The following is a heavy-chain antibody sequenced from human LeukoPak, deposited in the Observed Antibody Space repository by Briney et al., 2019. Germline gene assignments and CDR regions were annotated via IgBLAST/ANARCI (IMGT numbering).Heavy chain of an antibody. J-gene: IGHJ4*02. CDR2: ISPDGSSE. V-gene: IGHV3-30*18. CDR3: AKDYGGVSNF. Sequence: GGSQRLSCAASGFNFRSYGMHWVRQAPGKGLEWLALISPDGSSEYYTGSVKGRFTISRDNSKNTLYLQMNSLRPEDTGLYYCAKDYGGVSNFWGQGTLVTVSS. D-gene: IGHD3-16*01. CDR1: GFNFRSYG.